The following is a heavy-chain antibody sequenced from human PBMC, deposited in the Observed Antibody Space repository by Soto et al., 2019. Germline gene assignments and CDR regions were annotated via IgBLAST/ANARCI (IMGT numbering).Heavy chain of an antibody. CDR3: AGRYCPNGVGYTNYNYYIDV. CDR1: GFTFSTYA. D-gene: IGHD2-8*01. CDR2: ITTSGGNT. J-gene: IGHJ6*03. Sequence: EVQLLESGGGLVQPGGSLRLSCEASGFTFSTYAMSWVRQAPGKGLEWVSTITTSGGNTYYADSVQGRFTISRANSKNTLYLQMNSLRAADTAVYYCAGRYCPNGVGYTNYNYYIDVWGKGTTVTVSS. V-gene: IGHV3-23*01.